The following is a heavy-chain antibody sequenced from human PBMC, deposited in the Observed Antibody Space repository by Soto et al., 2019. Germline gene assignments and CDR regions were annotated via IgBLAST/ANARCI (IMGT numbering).Heavy chain of an antibody. D-gene: IGHD3-22*01. Sequence: QVQLQESGPGLVKPSQTLSLTCTVSGGSISSGAYYWTWIRQHPGKGLERIGYIYYSGSTYYNPSLQSRVTISVDTSKNPFSLKLSCVTAADTAVYYCANYYDSSGYDWFDPWGQGTLVTVSS. J-gene: IGHJ5*02. CDR3: ANYYDSSGYDWFDP. V-gene: IGHV4-31*03. CDR2: IYYSGST. CDR1: GGSISSGAYY.